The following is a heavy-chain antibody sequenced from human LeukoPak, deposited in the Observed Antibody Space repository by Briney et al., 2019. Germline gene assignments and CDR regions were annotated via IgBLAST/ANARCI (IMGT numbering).Heavy chain of an antibody. D-gene: IGHD2-2*02. CDR2: IKQDGSEK. CDR3: ARMDCSSTSCYTPAEYFQH. Sequence: GGSLRLSCAASGFTFSSYWMSWVRQAPGKGLEWVANIKQDGSEKYYVDSMKGRFTISRDNAKNSLYLQVNSLRAEDTAVYYCARMDCSSTSCYTPAEYFQHWGQGTLVTVSS. V-gene: IGHV3-7*01. CDR1: GFTFSSYW. J-gene: IGHJ1*01.